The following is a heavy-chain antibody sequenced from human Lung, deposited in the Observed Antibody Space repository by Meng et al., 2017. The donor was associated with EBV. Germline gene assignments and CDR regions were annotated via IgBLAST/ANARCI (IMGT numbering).Heavy chain of an antibody. V-gene: IGHV3-15*02. CDR1: GFTFXNAR. CDR2: IRSYADGGTT. J-gene: IGHJ6*02. D-gene: IGHD3-22*01. CDR3: KHDMIVRGTLRAPYYYGMDV. Sequence: EVQLVGSXXTXVXXGGXLTLVCEDSGFTFXNARMSWVRQAPGKGLEWVGRIRSYADGGTTDFTAPVKGRFTISRDDSQNTLYLQMNSLKAEDTGVYYCKHDMIVRGTLRAPYYYGMDVWGQGTTVTVSS.